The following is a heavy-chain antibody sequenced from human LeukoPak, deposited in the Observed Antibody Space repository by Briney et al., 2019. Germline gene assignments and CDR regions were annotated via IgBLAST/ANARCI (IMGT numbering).Heavy chain of an antibody. CDR1: GGTFSSYS. V-gene: IGHV1-69*13. D-gene: IGHD3-3*01. CDR2: IIPIFDTA. J-gene: IGHJ6*02. Sequence: SVKVSCKASGGTFSSYSISWVRQAPGQGLEWMGGIIPIFDTADYAQKFQGRVTITADESTSTAYMELSSLRSEDTAVYYCAGLRFLEWSRHYYYGMDVWGQGTTVTVSS. CDR3: AGLRFLEWSRHYYYGMDV.